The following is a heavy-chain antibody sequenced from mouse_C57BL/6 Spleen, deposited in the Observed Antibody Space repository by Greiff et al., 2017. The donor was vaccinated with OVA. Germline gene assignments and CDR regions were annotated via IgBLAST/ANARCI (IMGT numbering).Heavy chain of an antibody. D-gene: IGHD2-3*01. CDR1: GYTFTSYW. CDR2: IDPSDSET. Sequence: QVQLQQPGAELVRPGSSVKLSCKASGYTFTSYWMHWVKQRPIQGLEWIGNIDPSDSETHYNQKFKDKATLTVDKSSSTAYMQPSSLTSEASAVYYCARDDGYYAFAYWGQGTLVTVSA. J-gene: IGHJ3*01. V-gene: IGHV1-52*01. CDR3: ARDDGYYAFAY.